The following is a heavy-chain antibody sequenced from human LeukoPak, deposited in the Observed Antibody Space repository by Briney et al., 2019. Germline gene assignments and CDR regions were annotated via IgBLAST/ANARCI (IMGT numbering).Heavy chain of an antibody. CDR2: IKQDGSEK. CDR3: ARDEGGIQLTDY. D-gene: IGHD5-18*01. J-gene: IGHJ4*02. V-gene: IGHV3-7*01. Sequence: GGSLRLSCAASGFTFSDHYMDWDRQAPGKGLEWVANIKQDGSEKYYVDSVKGRFTISRDNAKNSLYLQMNSLRAEDTAVYYCARDEGGIQLTDYWGQGTLVTVSS. CDR1: GFTFSDHY.